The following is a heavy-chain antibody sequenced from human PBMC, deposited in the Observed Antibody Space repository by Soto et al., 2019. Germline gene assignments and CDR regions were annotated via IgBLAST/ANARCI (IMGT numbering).Heavy chain of an antibody. Sequence: QVQLVEPGGGVVQPGRSLRLSCAASGFTFNTYSMHWVRQAPGQGLVEWVAVMSYDGVTTYYTNSVKGRFSISSDNSKNTLYMQMNSLRAEDTAVYYCVREIGMGCFDVWGQGTMVTVSS. CDR1: GFTFNTYS. V-gene: IGHV3-30-3*01. CDR3: VREIGMGCFDV. CDR2: MSYDGVTT. D-gene: IGHD3-3*01. J-gene: IGHJ3*01.